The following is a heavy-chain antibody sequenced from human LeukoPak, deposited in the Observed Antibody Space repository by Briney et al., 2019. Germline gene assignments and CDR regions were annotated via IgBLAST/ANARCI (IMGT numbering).Heavy chain of an antibody. V-gene: IGHV4-39*01. CDR3: ANLAYYYDSSGYYVGWFDP. CDR2: IYYNGST. Sequence: PSETLSLTCTVSGGSISSSSYYWGWIRQPPGKGLEWIGSIYYNGSTYYNPSLKSRVTISVDTSKNQFSLKLSSVTAADTAVYYCANLAYYYDSSGYYVGWFDPWGQGTLVTVSS. J-gene: IGHJ5*02. D-gene: IGHD3-22*01. CDR1: GGSISSSSYY.